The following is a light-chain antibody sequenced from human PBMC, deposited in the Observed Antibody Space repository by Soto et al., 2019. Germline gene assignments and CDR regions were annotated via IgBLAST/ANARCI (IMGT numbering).Light chain of an antibody. CDR2: KAS. CDR1: QTISSW. J-gene: IGKJ1*01. V-gene: IGKV1-5*03. Sequence: IQLTQSPSSLSASVGDRVTITCRASQTISSWLAWYQQKPGKAPKLLIYKASTLKSGVPSRFSGSGSGTEFTLTISSLQPDDFATYYCLQHNTYPWTFGQGTKVDIK. CDR3: LQHNTYPWT.